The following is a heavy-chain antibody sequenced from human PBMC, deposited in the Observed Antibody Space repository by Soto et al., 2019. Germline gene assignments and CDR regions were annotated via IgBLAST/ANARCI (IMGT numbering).Heavy chain of an antibody. J-gene: IGHJ4*02. CDR1: GGTFSSYA. CDR2: IIPIFGTA. CDR3: ASAYGSGSLPDY. Sequence: SVKVSCKASGGTFSSYAISWVRQAPGQGLEWMGGIIPIFGTANYAQKFQGRVTITADKSTSTAYMELSSLRSEDMAVYYCASAYGSGSLPDYWGQGTLVTVSS. V-gene: IGHV1-69*06. D-gene: IGHD3-10*01.